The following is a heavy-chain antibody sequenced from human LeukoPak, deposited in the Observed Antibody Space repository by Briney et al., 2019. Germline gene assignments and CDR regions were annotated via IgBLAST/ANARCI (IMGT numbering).Heavy chain of an antibody. CDR1: GASISSYY. CDR3: ARDESILTGYYSDY. Sequence: SETLSLTCTVSGASISSYYWSWIRQPAGKGLEWVGRIYTSGRINYNPSLKSRVTMSVDTSKNQFSLKLNSVTAADTAMYYCARDESILTGYYSDYWGQGTLVTVSS. D-gene: IGHD3-9*01. V-gene: IGHV4-4*07. J-gene: IGHJ4*02. CDR2: IYTSGRI.